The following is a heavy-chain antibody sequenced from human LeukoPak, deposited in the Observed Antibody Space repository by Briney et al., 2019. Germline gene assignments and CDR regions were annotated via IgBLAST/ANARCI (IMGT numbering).Heavy chain of an antibody. CDR2: IYSGGST. Sequence: PGGSLRLSXAASGFTVSSNYMSWVRQAPGKGLEWVSVIYSGGSTYYADSVKGRFTISRDNSKNTLYLQMNSLRAEDTAVYYCARETQYYFDYWGQGTLVTVSS. V-gene: IGHV3-53*01. CDR1: GFTVSSNY. CDR3: ARETQYYFDY. J-gene: IGHJ4*02.